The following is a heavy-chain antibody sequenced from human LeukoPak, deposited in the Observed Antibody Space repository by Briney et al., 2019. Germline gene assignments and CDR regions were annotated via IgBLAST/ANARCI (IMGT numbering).Heavy chain of an antibody. D-gene: IGHD1-26*01. CDR1: GFTFSSYG. CDR2: IWYDGSNK. Sequence: GGSLRLSCAASGFTFSSYGMPWVRQAPGKGLEWVAVIWYDGSNKYYADSVKGRFTISRDNSKNTLYLQMNSLRAEDTAVYYCARYSGSYVFDYWGQGTLVTVSS. J-gene: IGHJ4*02. CDR3: ARYSGSYVFDY. V-gene: IGHV3-33*01.